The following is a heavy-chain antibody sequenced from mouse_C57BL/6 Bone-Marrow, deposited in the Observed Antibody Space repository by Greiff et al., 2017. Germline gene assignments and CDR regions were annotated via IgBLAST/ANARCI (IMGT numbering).Heavy chain of an antibody. CDR2: IHPSDSDT. Sequence: QVQLQQPGAELVKPGASVKVSCKASGYTFTSYGMHWVKQRPGQGLEWIGRIHPSDSDTNYNQKFKGKATLTVDKSSSTAYMAHTSLTSEDSAVDYRATKIPYVVNAMDYWGQGPSVTVSS. J-gene: IGHJ4*01. V-gene: IGHV1-74*01. D-gene: IGHD6-5*01. CDR1: GYTFTSYG. CDR3: ATKIPYVVNAMDY.